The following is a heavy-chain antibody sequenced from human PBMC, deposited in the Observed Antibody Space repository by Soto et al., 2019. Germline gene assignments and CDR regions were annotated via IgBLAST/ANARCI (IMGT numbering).Heavy chain of an antibody. CDR3: ARDIAAAGMVAYYYYGMDV. Sequence: PGGSLRLSCAASGFTFSSYWMHWVRQAPGKGLVWVSRINSDGSSTSYADSVKGRFTISRDNAKNTLYLQMNSLRAEDTAVYYCARDIAAAGMVAYYYYGMDVWGQGTTVTVSS. V-gene: IGHV3-74*01. CDR2: INSDGSST. CDR1: GFTFSSYW. J-gene: IGHJ6*02. D-gene: IGHD6-13*01.